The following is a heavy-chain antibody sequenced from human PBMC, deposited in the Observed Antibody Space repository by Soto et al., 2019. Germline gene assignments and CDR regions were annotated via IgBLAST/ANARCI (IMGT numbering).Heavy chain of an antibody. CDR1: GYTFTSYD. CDR3: ARLDGYGVYYGMDV. CDR2: MNPNSGNT. V-gene: IGHV1-8*01. Sequence: QVQLVQSGAEVKKPGASVKVSCKASGYTFTSYDINWVRQATGQGLEWMGWMNPNSGNTGYAQKFQGRVTMTRNTCIRPADMELSSLRSEDTAVYYCARLDGYGVYYGMDVWGQGTTVTVSS. D-gene: IGHD3-10*01. J-gene: IGHJ6*02.